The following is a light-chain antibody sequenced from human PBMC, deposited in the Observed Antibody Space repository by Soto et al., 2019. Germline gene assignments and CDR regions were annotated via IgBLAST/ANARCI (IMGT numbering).Light chain of an antibody. CDR1: QSVRSN. Sequence: ESVLPKSTGPLSLSPGERFTLSCRASQSVRSNLAWYQQKPGQSPRLLIYGASTRATGIPARFSGSGSGTEFTLTISSLQSEDFAGYYFQQYTNGPPITFGQGTRLEIK. CDR2: GAS. J-gene: IGKJ5*01. V-gene: IGKV3-15*01. CDR3: QQYTNGPPIT.